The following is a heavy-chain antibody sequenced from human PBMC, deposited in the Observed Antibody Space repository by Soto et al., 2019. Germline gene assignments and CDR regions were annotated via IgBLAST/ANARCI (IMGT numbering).Heavy chain of an antibody. D-gene: IGHD3-16*01. CDR1: GFAFSNYA. CDR3: AKDRLAGGFDY. CDR2: VSATAGTT. J-gene: IGHJ4*02. Sequence: PGGSLRLSCAAAGFAFSNYAMSWVRKAPGKGLEWVSLVSATAGTTYYTDSVKGRFTISRDNSRNTVYLQMNSLRADDTAVYYCAKDRLAGGFDYWGQGTLVTVSS. V-gene: IGHV3-23*01.